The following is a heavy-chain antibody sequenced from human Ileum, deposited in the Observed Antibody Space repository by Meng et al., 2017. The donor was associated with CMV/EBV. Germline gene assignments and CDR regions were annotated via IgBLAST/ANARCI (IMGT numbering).Heavy chain of an antibody. D-gene: IGHD3-16*01. CDR1: GFTVSSNY. CDR3: AKGCSDRGCYIHY. CDR2: IYSGGST. Sequence: GESLKISCAASGFTVSSNYMNWVRQAPGKGLEWVSVIYSGGSTYYADSVKGRFTISRDNSKNTLYLQMNSLGAEDTAISYCAKGCSDRGCYIHYWGQGTLVTVSS. J-gene: IGHJ4*02. V-gene: IGHV3-53*01.